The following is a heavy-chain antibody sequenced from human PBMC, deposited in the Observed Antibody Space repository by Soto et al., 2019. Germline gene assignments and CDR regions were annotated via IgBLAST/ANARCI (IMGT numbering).Heavy chain of an antibody. Sequence: PSETLSLTCTVSGGSISGYYWSWIRQPAGKGLEWIGRMYNSERTNYNPSLKSRVTMSMDTSKNQFSPKLTSVTAADTAVYFCAREPLAHSYFDLWGQGTLVTV. CDR1: GGSISGYY. CDR2: MYNSERT. J-gene: IGHJ4*02. V-gene: IGHV4-4*07. CDR3: AREPLAHSYFDL.